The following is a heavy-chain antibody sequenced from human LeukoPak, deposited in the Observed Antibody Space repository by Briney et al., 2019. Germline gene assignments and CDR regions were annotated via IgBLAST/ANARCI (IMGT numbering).Heavy chain of an antibody. J-gene: IGHJ4*02. CDR3: ARDGALEMATISYFDY. D-gene: IGHD5-24*01. CDR1: GFTFSSYE. Sequence: GGSLRLSCAASGFTFSSYEMNWVRQAPGKGLEWVAVIWYDGSNKYYADSVKGRFTISRDNSKNTLYLQMNSLRAEDTAVYYCARDGALEMATISYFDYWGQGTLVTVSS. CDR2: IWYDGSNK. V-gene: IGHV3-33*08.